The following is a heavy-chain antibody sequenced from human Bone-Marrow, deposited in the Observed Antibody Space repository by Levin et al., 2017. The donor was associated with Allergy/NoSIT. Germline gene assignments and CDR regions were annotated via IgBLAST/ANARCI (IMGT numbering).Heavy chain of an antibody. Sequence: PGESLKISCAASGFTFSSYSMNWVRQAPGKGLEWVSSISSSSSYIYYADSVKGRFTISRDNAKNSLYLQMNSLRAEDTAVYYCARVDGYCSGGSCLTRSYYYYYYGMDVWGQGTTVTVSS. V-gene: IGHV3-21*01. D-gene: IGHD2-15*01. J-gene: IGHJ6*02. CDR3: ARVDGYCSGGSCLTRSYYYYYYGMDV. CDR2: ISSSSSYI. CDR1: GFTFSSYS.